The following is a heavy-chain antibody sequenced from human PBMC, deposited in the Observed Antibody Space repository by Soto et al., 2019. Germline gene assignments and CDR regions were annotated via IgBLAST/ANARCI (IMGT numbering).Heavy chain of an antibody. CDR2: FDPEDGET. CDR1: GYTLTELA. D-gene: IGHD2-21*02. CDR3: ATGFCGGDCFRFDY. V-gene: IGHV1-24*01. Sequence: ASVKVSCKVSGYTLTELAMHWVRQAPGKGLEWMGYFDPEDGETTYAQKFQGRVTTTKDTSTDTAYMELSSLRSEDTAVYYCATGFCGGDCFRFDYWGQGTLVTVSS. J-gene: IGHJ4*02.